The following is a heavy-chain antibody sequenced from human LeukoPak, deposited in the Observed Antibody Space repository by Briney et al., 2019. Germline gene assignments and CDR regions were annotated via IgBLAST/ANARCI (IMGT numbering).Heavy chain of an antibody. CDR1: GFTFSSYA. V-gene: IGHV3-30-3*01. CDR3: ARDSTPYNWNSHFDY. CDR2: ISYDGSNK. J-gene: IGHJ4*02. D-gene: IGHD1-7*01. Sequence: GGSLRLSCAASGFTFSSYAMHWVRQAPGKGLEWVAVISYDGSNKYYADSVKGRFTISRDNSKNTLYLQMNSLRAEDTAVYYCARDSTPYNWNSHFDYWGQGTLVTVSS.